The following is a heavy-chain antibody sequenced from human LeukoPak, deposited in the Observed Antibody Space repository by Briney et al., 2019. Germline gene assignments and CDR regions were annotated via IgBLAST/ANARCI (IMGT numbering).Heavy chain of an antibody. D-gene: IGHD6-13*01. CDR2: IKQDGSEK. CDR3: ARDLRYSSSWYEGDY. J-gene: IGHJ1*01. Sequence: PGGSLRLSRAASGFTFSSYWMSWVRQAPGKGLEWVANIKQDGSEKYYVDSVKGRFTISRDNAKNSLYLQMNSLRAEDTSVYYCARDLRYSSSWYEGDYWGQGTLVTVS. CDR1: GFTFSSYW. V-gene: IGHV3-7*01.